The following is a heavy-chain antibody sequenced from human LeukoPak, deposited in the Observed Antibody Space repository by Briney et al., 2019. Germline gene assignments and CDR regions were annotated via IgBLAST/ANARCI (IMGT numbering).Heavy chain of an antibody. J-gene: IGHJ4*02. V-gene: IGHV1-46*01. CDR2: INPSGGST. Sequence: GASVKVSCKASGYTFTSYYMHWVRQAPGQGLEWMGIINPSGGSTSYAQKFRGRVTMTRDTSTSTVYMELSSLRSEDTAVYYCARGPYVAAAEGGSFDYWGQGTLVTVSS. CDR3: ARGPYVAAAEGGSFDY. CDR1: GYTFTSYY. D-gene: IGHD6-13*01.